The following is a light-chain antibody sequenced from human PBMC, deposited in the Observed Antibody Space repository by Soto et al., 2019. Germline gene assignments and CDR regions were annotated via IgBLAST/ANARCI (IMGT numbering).Light chain of an antibody. CDR3: SSYTSSRAYV. Sequence: QSVLTQPASGSGSPGQSITISCTGTSSDVGGYNYVSWYQQQSGKAPKLMIHEVSNRPSGVSNRFSGSKSGNTASLTISGLQAEDEADYYCSSYTSSRAYVFGIGNKVTV. V-gene: IGLV2-14*01. J-gene: IGLJ1*01. CDR1: SSDVGGYNY. CDR2: EVS.